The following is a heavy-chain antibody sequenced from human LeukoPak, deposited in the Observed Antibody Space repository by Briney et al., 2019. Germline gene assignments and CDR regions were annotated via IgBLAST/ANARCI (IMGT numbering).Heavy chain of an antibody. D-gene: IGHD5-24*01. CDR2: IYPGDSDT. CDR1: GNNFRKHW. V-gene: IGHV5-51*01. CDR3: ATLRDGYHLYDY. J-gene: IGHJ4*02. Sequence: GESLKISCKSSGNNFRKHWIAWVRQLPGKGLELMGYIYPGDSDTRYSPSFQGHVTISADTSISTAYLQWSSVKASDTAMYYCATLRDGYHLYDYWGQGALVTVSS.